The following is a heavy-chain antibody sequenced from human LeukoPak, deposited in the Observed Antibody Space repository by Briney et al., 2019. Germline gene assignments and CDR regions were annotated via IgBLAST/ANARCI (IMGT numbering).Heavy chain of an antibody. CDR1: GFTFSSYA. CDR2: ISSNGGST. CDR3: VKDSDRWEPDYDSSGYSSL. Sequence: PGGSLGLSCSASGFTFSSYAMHWVRQAPGKGLEYVSAISSNGGSTYYADSVKGRFTISRDNSKNTLYLQMSSLRAEDTAVYYCVKDSDRWEPDYDSSGYSSLGGQGTLVTVSS. D-gene: IGHD3-22*01. J-gene: IGHJ4*02. V-gene: IGHV3-64D*06.